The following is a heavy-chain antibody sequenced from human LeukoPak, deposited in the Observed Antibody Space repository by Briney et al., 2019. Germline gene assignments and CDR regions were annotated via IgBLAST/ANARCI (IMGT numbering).Heavy chain of an antibody. CDR3: ARDKGVCSDTSCYGENWYFDI. J-gene: IGHJ2*01. CDR2: MHNSGTT. CDR1: GGSISSGGYY. D-gene: IGHD2-15*01. Sequence: SQTLSLTCTVSGGSISSGGYYWNWIRHLPGKGLEWIGYMHNSGTTYHNPSLKSRVTMSIDTSKNQFSLKLSSVTAADTARYFCARDKGVCSDTSCYGENWYFDIWGRGTQVTVSS. V-gene: IGHV4-31*03.